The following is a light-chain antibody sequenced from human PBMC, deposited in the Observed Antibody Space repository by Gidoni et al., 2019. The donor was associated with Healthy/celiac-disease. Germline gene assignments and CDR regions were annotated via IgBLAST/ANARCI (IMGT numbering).Light chain of an antibody. J-gene: IGLJ3*02. V-gene: IGLV3-10*01. Sequence: SSELPQPPSVSVSPGPTARITCSGDALPKKYAYWYQQKSGQAPVLVINEDSKRPSGIPERFSGSSSGTMATLTISGAQVEDEADYYCYSTDSSGNHRKVFGGGTKLTVL. CDR2: EDS. CDR3: YSTDSSGNHRKV. CDR1: ALPKKY.